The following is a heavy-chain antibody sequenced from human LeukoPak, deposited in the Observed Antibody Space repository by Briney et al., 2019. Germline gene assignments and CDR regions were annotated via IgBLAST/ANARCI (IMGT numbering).Heavy chain of an antibody. CDR3: ARGLGSSGIYYFDY. Sequence: GASVKVSCKASGYTFTSYDINWVRQATGQGLEWMGWMNPNSGNTGYAQKFQGRVTITRNTSISTAYMELSSLRSEDTAVYYCARGLGSSGIYYFDYWGQGTLVTVSS. V-gene: IGHV1-8*03. CDR2: MNPNSGNT. J-gene: IGHJ4*02. CDR1: GYTFTSYD. D-gene: IGHD3-22*01.